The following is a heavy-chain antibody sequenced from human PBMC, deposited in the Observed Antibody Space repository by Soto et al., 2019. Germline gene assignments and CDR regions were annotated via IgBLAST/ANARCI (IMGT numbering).Heavy chain of an antibody. CDR3: ARAHSKDTAMVHFDY. D-gene: IGHD5-18*01. J-gene: IGHJ4*02. CDR2: INPIGGTT. Sequence: VKVSCKASGYTFTAYYIHWVRRTPGQGLEWMGKINPIGGTTTYAQKFQGRVTMTSQTSTSTVYMELSSLRSEDTAVYYCARAHSKDTAMVHFDYWGQGTLVTVSS. CDR1: GYTFTAYY. V-gene: IGHV1-46*01.